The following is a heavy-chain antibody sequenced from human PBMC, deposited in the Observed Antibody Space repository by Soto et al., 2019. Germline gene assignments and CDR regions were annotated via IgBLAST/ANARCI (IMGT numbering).Heavy chain of an antibody. V-gene: IGHV3-21*01. Sequence: EVQLVESGGGLVKPGGSRRLSCAASGFTFSSYNMNWVRQAPGKGLEWVSSISSGSSYIYYVDSVKGRFTISRDNAKNSLYLQMNSLRAEDTAVYYCARTPINDWNYYLLDYWGQGTLVTVSS. CDR1: GFTFSSYN. CDR3: ARTPINDWNYYLLDY. D-gene: IGHD1-7*01. CDR2: ISSGSSYI. J-gene: IGHJ4*02.